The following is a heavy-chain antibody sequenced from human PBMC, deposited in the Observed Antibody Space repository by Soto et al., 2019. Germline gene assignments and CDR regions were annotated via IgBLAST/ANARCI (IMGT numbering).Heavy chain of an antibody. CDR2: ISSNGVGT. CDR1: GFTLSGYA. Sequence: EVQLAESGGGLAQPGGSRRLSCAAPGFTLSGYAMDWVRQAPGKGLEYVSGISSNGVGTYYANSVQGRFTISRDNSKNTVYLQMGSLRPEDMAVYYCARRARPDFYYMDVWGKGTTVTVSS. J-gene: IGHJ6*03. V-gene: IGHV3-64*01. D-gene: IGHD6-6*01. CDR3: ARRARPDFYYMDV.